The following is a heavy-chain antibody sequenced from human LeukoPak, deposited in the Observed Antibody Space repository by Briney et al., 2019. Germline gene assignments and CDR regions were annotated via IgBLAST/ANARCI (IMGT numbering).Heavy chain of an antibody. Sequence: GGSLRLSCAGSGFTFSAYAMSWVRQAPGKGLEWVSTISRSGVSTYYADSVKGRFTISRDNSKNTLYLQMNSLRAEDTAVYYCAKGAPPTVVTKYYFDYWGQGTLVTVSS. D-gene: IGHD4-23*01. CDR2: ISRSGVST. CDR3: AKGAPPTVVTKYYFDY. CDR1: GFTFSAYA. V-gene: IGHV3-23*01. J-gene: IGHJ4*02.